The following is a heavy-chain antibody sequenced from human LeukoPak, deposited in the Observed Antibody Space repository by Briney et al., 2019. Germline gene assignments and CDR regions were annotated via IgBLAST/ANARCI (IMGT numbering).Heavy chain of an antibody. V-gene: IGHV4-34*01. Sequence: PSETLSLTCAVYGGSFSGYYWSWIRQPPGKGLEWIGEINHSGSTNYNPPLKSRVTISVDTSKNQFSLKLSSVTAADTAVYYCARGRWSYAFDIWGQGTMVTVSS. CDR2: INHSGST. CDR3: ARGRWSYAFDI. CDR1: GGSFSGYY. J-gene: IGHJ3*02. D-gene: IGHD6-13*01.